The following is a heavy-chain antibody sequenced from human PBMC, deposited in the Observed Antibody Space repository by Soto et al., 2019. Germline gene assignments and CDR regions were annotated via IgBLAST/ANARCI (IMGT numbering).Heavy chain of an antibody. CDR3: AREGAAIDY. Sequence: EVQLVESGGGLVQPEGSLRLSCLASGFTFSRYWMHWVRQVPGKGLVWVSRINGDGTITTYADSVKGRFTISRDNAKNTFYLQINSLRVEDTATYYCAREGAAIDYWGQGTLVTVSS. CDR2: INGDGTIT. CDR1: GFTFSRYW. J-gene: IGHJ4*02. D-gene: IGHD5-18*01. V-gene: IGHV3-74*01.